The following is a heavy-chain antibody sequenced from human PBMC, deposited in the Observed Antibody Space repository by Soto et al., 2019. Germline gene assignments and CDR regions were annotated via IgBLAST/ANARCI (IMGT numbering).Heavy chain of an antibody. J-gene: IGHJ4*02. CDR3: ARATGYTNYGLDY. D-gene: IGHD4-4*01. V-gene: IGHV3-48*04. CDR2: ISGSSDTR. Sequence: PGGSLRLSCAASGFTFSSYGMHWVRQAPGKGLEWVSYISGSSDTRYIADSVKGRFTISRDNAKNSLYLQMNSLRAEDTAVYYCARATGYTNYGLDYWGEGTLVTVSS. CDR1: GFTFSSYG.